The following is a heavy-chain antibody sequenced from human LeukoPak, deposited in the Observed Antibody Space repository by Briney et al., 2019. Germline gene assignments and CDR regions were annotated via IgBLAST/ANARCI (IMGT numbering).Heavy chain of an antibody. J-gene: IGHJ4*02. CDR2: ISSGSGFT. D-gene: IGHD3-22*01. V-gene: IGHV3-11*03. Sequence: PAGSLRLSCAASGFTFSDYYMSWIRQAPGPGLEWVSYISSGSGFTTYADSVKGRFTISRDNAKNSLSLQMNSRSSEDTAVYYCTRLLYGNYDSSVSDYWGQGTLVTVSS. CDR1: GFTFSDYY. CDR3: TRLLYGNYDSSVSDY.